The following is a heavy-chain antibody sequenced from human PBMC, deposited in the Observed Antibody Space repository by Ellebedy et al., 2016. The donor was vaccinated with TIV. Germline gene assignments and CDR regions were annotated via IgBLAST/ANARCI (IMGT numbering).Heavy chain of an antibody. Sequence: SVKVSCXASGCTFSSYAISWVRQAPGQGLEWMGGIIPIFGTANYAQKFQGRVTITEDESTSTAYVELSSLRSEDTAVYYCAREGGYSSSWYYYYMDGWGKGTTVTVSS. CDR2: IIPIFGTA. J-gene: IGHJ6*03. CDR3: AREGGYSSSWYYYYMDG. D-gene: IGHD6-13*01. V-gene: IGHV1-69*13. CDR1: GCTFSSYA.